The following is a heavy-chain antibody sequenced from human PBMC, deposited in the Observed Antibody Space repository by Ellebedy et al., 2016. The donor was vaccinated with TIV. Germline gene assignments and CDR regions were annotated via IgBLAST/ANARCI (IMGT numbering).Heavy chain of an antibody. CDR1: GGSVRSGSYY. V-gene: IGHV4-61*01. Sequence: MPSETLSLTCTVSGGSVRSGSYYWSWIRQPPGKELEWIGYIYDSGSTNHNPSLKSRVTISVDTSKNQFSLQLNSVTPEDTAVYYCARHVAREGYNRWGQGTLVTVSS. CDR2: IYDSGST. D-gene: IGHD5-24*01. CDR3: ARHVAREGYNR. J-gene: IGHJ4*02.